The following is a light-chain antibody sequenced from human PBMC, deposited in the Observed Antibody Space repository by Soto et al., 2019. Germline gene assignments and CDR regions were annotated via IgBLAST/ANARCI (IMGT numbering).Light chain of an antibody. V-gene: IGKV1-5*03. CDR2: KAS. J-gene: IGKJ4*02. Sequence: DIQMTQSPATLSASVGDRVTITCRASQSISTWLAWYQQKPGKAPKLLIYKASSLESGVPSRFSGSGSGTELTLTISSLQPDDFATYYCQQYNTYPLTFGGGTTVEIK. CDR1: QSISTW. CDR3: QQYNTYPLT.